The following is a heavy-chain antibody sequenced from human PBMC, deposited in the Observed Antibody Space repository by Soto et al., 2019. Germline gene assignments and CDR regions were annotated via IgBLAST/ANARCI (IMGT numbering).Heavy chain of an antibody. V-gene: IGHV3-30*18. CDR1: GFTFNTYG. Sequence: QEQLVESGGGVVQPGRSLRLSCAASGFTFNTYGMHWVRQAPGKGLEWVAVISYDGSDKYYADSVKGRFIISRDNSKNTLYLQMNRLRAEDTAIYYCAKSPNFYCSSPNCYKFYFDFWGQGALVTVSS. CDR3: AKSPNFYCSSPNCYKFYFDF. D-gene: IGHD2-2*02. CDR2: ISYDGSDK. J-gene: IGHJ4*02.